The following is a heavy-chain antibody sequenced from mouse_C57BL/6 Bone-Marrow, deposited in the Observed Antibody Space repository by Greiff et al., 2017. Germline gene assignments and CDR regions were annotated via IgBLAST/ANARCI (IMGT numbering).Heavy chain of an antibody. CDR2: IYPRSGNT. Sequence: QVQLQQSGAELARPGASVKLSCKASGYTFTSYGISWVKQRTGQGLEWIGEIYPRSGNTYYNEKFKGKATLTADKSSSTAYMELRSLTSEDSAVYFCARGRGRLYDYDVEWFAYWGQGTLVTVSA. V-gene: IGHV1-81*01. J-gene: IGHJ3*01. CDR3: ARGRGRLYDYDVEWFAY. D-gene: IGHD2-4*01. CDR1: GYTFTSYG.